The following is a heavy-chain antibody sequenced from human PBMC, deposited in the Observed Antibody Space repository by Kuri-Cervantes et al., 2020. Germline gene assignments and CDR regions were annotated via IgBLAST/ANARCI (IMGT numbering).Heavy chain of an antibody. V-gene: IGHV3-NL1*01. J-gene: IGHJ5*02. CDR3: AKGPWWSGWDGDGFDP. Sequence: GGSLRLSCAASGFTFSSYGMHWVRQAPGKGLMWVSQINGDGRSTYYADSVKGRFTISRDNSKNTLYLQMNSLRAEDTAVYYCAKGPWWSGWDGDGFDPWGQGTLVTVSS. CDR2: INGDGRST. CDR1: GFTFSSYG. D-gene: IGHD6-19*01.